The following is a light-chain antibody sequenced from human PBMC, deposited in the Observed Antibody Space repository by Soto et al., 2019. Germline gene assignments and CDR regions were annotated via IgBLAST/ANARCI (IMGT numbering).Light chain of an antibody. CDR2: GNS. CDR1: SSNIGAGYD. J-gene: IGLJ1*01. Sequence: QSVLTQPPSVSGAPGQRVTISCTGSSSNIGAGYDVHWYQQLPGTAPKLLIYGNSNRPAGVPDRFSGSKSGTSASLAITGLQAEDEADYYCQSYDSCLSGYVFGTGTRSPS. CDR3: QSYDSCLSGYV. V-gene: IGLV1-40*01.